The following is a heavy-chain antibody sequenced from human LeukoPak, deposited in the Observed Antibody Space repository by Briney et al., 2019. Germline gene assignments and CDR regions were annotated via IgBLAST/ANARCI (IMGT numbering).Heavy chain of an antibody. CDR2: INHSGST. J-gene: IGHJ5*02. CDR1: GGSFSGYY. V-gene: IGHV4-34*01. D-gene: IGHD2-21*02. CDR3: AREPGLLRPHYRAPTNWFDP. Sequence: SSETLSLTCAVYGGSFSGYYWSWIRQPPGKGLEWIGEINHSGSTNYNPSLKSRVTISVDTSKNQFSLKLSSVTAADTAVYYCAREPGLLRPHYRAPTNWFDPWGQGTLVTVSS.